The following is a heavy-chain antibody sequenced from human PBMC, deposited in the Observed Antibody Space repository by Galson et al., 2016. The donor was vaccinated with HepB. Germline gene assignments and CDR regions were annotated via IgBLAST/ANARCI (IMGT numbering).Heavy chain of an antibody. J-gene: IGHJ5*02. CDR2: INHVGRT. Sequence: SETLSLTCVVYGASFSGSYWSWIRQPPGKGLEWIGEINHVGRTYYNPSLKSRVSISVDTSNNQFSLKLSSVTAADTAVYYCARGGISVWGNSRYRALNWFDPWGQGTLVTVSS. V-gene: IGHV4-34*01. CDR3: ARGGISVWGNSRYRALNWFDP. CDR1: GASFSGSY. D-gene: IGHD3-16*02.